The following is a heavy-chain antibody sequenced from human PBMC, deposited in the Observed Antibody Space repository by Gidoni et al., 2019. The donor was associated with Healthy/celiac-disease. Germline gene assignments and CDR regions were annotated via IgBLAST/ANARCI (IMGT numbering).Heavy chain of an antibody. D-gene: IGHD3-9*01. J-gene: IGHJ3*02. CDR3: ARDPGITRDYDILEDAFDI. Sequence: QVQLVQSGAEVKKPGASVKVSCKASGYTFTSYYMHWVRQAPGQGLEWMGIINPSGGSTSYAQKFQGRVTMTRDTSTSTVYMELSSLRSEDTAVYYCARDPGITRDYDILEDAFDIWGQGTMVTVSS. V-gene: IGHV1-46*01. CDR1: GYTFTSYY. CDR2: INPSGGST.